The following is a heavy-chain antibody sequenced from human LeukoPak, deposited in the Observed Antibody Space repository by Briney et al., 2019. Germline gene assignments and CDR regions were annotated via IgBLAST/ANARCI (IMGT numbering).Heavy chain of an antibody. Sequence: GGSLRLSCAASGFTFSSYSMNWVRQAPGKGLEWVSYISSSGSTIYYADSVKGRFTISRDNAKNSLYLQMNSLRAEDTAVYYCLGTATIGAFDIWGQGTMVTVSS. V-gene: IGHV3-48*04. CDR2: ISSSGSTI. CDR3: LGTATIGAFDI. CDR1: GFTFSSYS. J-gene: IGHJ3*02. D-gene: IGHD6-25*01.